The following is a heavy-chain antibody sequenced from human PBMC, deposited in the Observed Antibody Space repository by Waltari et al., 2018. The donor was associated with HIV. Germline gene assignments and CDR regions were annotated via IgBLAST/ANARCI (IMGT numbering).Heavy chain of an antibody. Sequence: QVQLQQWGAGLLKPSETLSLTCAVYGGYFSGYYWSWIRQPPGKGLEWIGEIHHSGSTNYNPSLKSRVTISVDTSKNQFSLKLSSVTAADTAVYYCARSLRRPWLPRTLDYWGQGTLVTVSS. CDR1: GGYFSGYY. D-gene: IGHD6-19*01. CDR3: ARSLRRPWLPRTLDY. CDR2: IHHSGST. V-gene: IGHV4-34*01. J-gene: IGHJ4*02.